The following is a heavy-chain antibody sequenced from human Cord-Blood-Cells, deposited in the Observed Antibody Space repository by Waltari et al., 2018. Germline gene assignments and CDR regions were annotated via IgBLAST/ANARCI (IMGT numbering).Heavy chain of an antibody. Sequence: QVQLQESGPGLVKPSETLSLTCTVSGYSISSGYYWGWIRQPPGKGLEWIGSIYHSGSTYYNPSRKSRVTISVDTSKNQFSLKLSSVTAADTAVYYGARGNYMDVWGKGTTVTVSS. CDR1: GYSISSGYY. CDR3: ARGNYMDV. J-gene: IGHJ6*03. V-gene: IGHV4-38-2*02. CDR2: IYHSGST.